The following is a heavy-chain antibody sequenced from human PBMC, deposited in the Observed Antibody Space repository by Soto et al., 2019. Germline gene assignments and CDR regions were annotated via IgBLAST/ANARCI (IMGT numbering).Heavy chain of an antibody. CDR2: ISGDGTTT. CDR3: AIQDCTNDVCLEAAVTVGGALEY. D-gene: IGHD2-8*01. CDR1: GFTFSKYW. J-gene: IGHJ4*02. Sequence: EVQLVESGGGLVQPGKALRLSCAASGFTFSKYWMHWVRQVPGKGPVWVSYISGDGTTTDYADSVKGRFTISRDNAKNTLYLQMVSLRVEDTAVYYCAIQDCTNDVCLEAAVTVGGALEYWGQGAQVTVTS. V-gene: IGHV3-74*01.